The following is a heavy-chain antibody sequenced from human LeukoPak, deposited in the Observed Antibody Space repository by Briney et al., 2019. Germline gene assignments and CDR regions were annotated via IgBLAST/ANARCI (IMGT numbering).Heavy chain of an antibody. Sequence: SVKVSCKASGGTFSSYAISWVRQAPGQGLEWMGGITPIFGTANYVQKFQGRVTITADESTSTAYMELSSLRSEDTAVYYCARVIVVVPAAIQEYYFDYWGQGTLVTVSS. CDR3: ARVIVVVPAAIQEYYFDY. J-gene: IGHJ4*02. V-gene: IGHV1-69*13. CDR2: ITPIFGTA. D-gene: IGHD2-2*01. CDR1: GGTFSSYA.